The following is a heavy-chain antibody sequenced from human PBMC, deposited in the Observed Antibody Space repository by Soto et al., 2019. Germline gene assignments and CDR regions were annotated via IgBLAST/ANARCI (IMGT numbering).Heavy chain of an antibody. CDR1: GGSISSYY. CDR2: IYYIGST. Sequence: LSLTCTVSGGSISSYYWSWIRQPPGKGLEWIGHIYYIGSTNYNPSLKSRVTISVDTSKNQFSLKLSSVTAADTAVYYCARGLRRQLLNWFDPWGQGTLVTVSS. V-gene: IGHV4-59*01. CDR3: ARGLRRQLLNWFDP. J-gene: IGHJ5*02. D-gene: IGHD2-2*01.